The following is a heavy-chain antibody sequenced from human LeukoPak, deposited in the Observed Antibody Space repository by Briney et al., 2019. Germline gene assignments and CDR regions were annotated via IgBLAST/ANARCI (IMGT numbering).Heavy chain of an antibody. Sequence: PGGSLRLSCTASGFTFGDYAMSWFRQAPGKGLEWVAVISYDGSNKYYADSVKGRFTISRDNSKNTLYLQMNSLRAEDTAVYYCAGKDYYFDYWGQGTLVTVSS. D-gene: IGHD3/OR15-3a*01. CDR2: ISYDGSNK. CDR1: GFTFGDYA. J-gene: IGHJ4*02. CDR3: AGKDYYFDY. V-gene: IGHV3-30*04.